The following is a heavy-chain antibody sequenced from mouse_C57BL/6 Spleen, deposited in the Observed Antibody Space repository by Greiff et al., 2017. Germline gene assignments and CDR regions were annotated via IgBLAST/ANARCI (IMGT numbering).Heavy chain of an antibody. CDR1: GYTFTSYT. CDR2: INPSSGYT. V-gene: IGHV1-4*01. J-gene: IGHJ2*01. CDR3: ARREVTTSDLDY. Sequence: QVQLQQSGAELARPGASVKMSCKASGYTFTSYTMHWVKQRPGQGLEWIGDINPSSGYTKYNQKFKDKAALTADKSSSTAYMQLSSLTSEDSAVXYCARREVTTSDLDYWGQGTTVTVSS. D-gene: IGHD2-2*01.